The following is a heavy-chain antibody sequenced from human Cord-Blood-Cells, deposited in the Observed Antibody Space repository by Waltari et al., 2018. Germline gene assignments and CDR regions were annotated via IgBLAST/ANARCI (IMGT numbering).Heavy chain of an antibody. CDR1: GGSFSGYY. Sequence: QVQLQQWGAGLLKPSETLSLTCAVYGGSFSGYYWSWIRQPPGKGLEWIGEINHSGSTNYNPALKRRVTIAVDTSKNQFSLKLSSVTAADTAVYYCARGLEKTYYYGSGSYYYYGMDVWGQGTTVTVSS. CDR3: ARGLEKTYYYGSGSYYYYGMDV. D-gene: IGHD3-10*01. J-gene: IGHJ6*02. V-gene: IGHV4-34*01. CDR2: INHSGST.